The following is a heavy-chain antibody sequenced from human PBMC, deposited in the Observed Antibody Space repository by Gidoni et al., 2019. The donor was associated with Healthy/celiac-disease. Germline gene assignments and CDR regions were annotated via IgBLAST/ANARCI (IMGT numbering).Heavy chain of an antibody. CDR2: GT. J-gene: IGHJ6*02. Sequence: GTNYNPSLKSRVTISVDTSKNQFSLKLSSVTAADTAVYYCARSPGEYGMDVWGQGTTVTVSS. CDR3: ARSPGEYGMDV. V-gene: IGHV4-4*09. D-gene: IGHD3-10*01.